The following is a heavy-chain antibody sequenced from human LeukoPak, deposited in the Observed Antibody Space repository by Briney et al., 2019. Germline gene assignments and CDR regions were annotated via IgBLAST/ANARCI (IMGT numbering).Heavy chain of an antibody. CDR2: IWYDGSNK. V-gene: IGHV3-33*01. Sequence: GRSLRLSCAASGFTFSSYGMHWVRQAPGKGLEWVAVIWYDGSNKYYADSVKGRFTISRDNSKNTLYPQMNSLRAEDTAVYYCARDSSPTLRYFDWLTDYWGQGTLVTVSS. CDR1: GFTFSSYG. CDR3: ARDSSPTLRYFDWLTDY. D-gene: IGHD3-9*01. J-gene: IGHJ4*02.